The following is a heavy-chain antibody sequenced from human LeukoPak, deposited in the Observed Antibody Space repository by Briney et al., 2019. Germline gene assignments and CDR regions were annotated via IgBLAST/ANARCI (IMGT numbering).Heavy chain of an antibody. J-gene: IGHJ4*02. Sequence: PGRSLRLSCAASGFTFSNYGFHWVRQAPGKGLEWVALIWYDGSNKYYADSVKGRFTISRDNSKKTLYLHLNSLRSEDTGVYYCARVSQDSSGYSPDYWGQGTLATVSS. CDR1: GFTFSNYG. CDR3: ARVSQDSSGYSPDY. V-gene: IGHV3-33*01. CDR2: IWYDGSNK. D-gene: IGHD3-22*01.